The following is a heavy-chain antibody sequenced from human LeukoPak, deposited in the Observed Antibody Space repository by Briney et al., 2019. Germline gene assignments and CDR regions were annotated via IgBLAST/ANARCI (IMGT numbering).Heavy chain of an antibody. CDR3: ARALVAPYYFDY. J-gene: IGHJ4*02. D-gene: IGHD5-12*01. CDR2: ISAYNGNT. V-gene: IGHV1-18*01. CDR1: GYTFTSYG. Sequence: ASVKVSCKASGYTFTSYGISWVRQAPGQGLEWMGWISAYNGNTNYAQKLQGRVTMTTDASTSTAYMELRSLRSDDTAVYYCARALVAPYYFDYWGQGTLVTVSP.